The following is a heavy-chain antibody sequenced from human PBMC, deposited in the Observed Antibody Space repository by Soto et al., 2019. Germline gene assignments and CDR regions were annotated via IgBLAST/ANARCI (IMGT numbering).Heavy chain of an antibody. CDR2: VYYTGST. Sequence: PSETLSLTCTVSGDSISTFYWGWMRQSPEKELEWCGYVYYTGSTNYNPSLKSRVTISVDRSKIQFSLKLTSANAADTAVYYCARGRTVRNYADDSSDYFYFFDYWGQGTQVTVSS. CDR1: GDSISTFY. CDR3: ARGRTVRNYADDSSDYFYFFDY. V-gene: IGHV4-59*01. J-gene: IGHJ4*02. D-gene: IGHD3-22*01.